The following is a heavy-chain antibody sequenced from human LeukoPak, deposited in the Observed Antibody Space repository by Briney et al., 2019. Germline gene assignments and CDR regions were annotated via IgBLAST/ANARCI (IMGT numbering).Heavy chain of an antibody. J-gene: IGHJ4*02. CDR3: ARGGGSADY. V-gene: IGHV4-61*01. CDR2: IYYSGST. Sequence: SETLSLTCTVSGGSVSSGSYYWSWIRQPPGKGLEWIGYIYYSGSTNYNPSLSSRLTISVDTSKNQFSLKLSSVTAADTAVYYCARGGGSADYWGQGTLVTVSS. CDR1: GGSVSSGSYY. D-gene: IGHD5-12*01.